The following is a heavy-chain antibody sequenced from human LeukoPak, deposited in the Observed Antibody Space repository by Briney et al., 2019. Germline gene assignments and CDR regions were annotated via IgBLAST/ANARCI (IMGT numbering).Heavy chain of an antibody. J-gene: IGHJ4*02. CDR3: ARARGVRAARPPYYFDY. Sequence: SETLSLTCAVYGGSFSGYYWSWIRQPPGKGLEWIGEINHSGSTNYNPSLESRVTISVDTSKNQFSLKLSSVTAADTAVYYCARARGVRAARPPYYFDYWGQGTLVTVSS. CDR1: GGSFSGYY. V-gene: IGHV4-34*01. D-gene: IGHD6-6*01. CDR2: INHSGST.